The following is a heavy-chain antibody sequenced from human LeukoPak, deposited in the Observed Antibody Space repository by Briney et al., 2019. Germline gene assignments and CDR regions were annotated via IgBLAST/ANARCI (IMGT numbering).Heavy chain of an antibody. D-gene: IGHD6-13*01. CDR3: AIILAAAGPPPPFDI. J-gene: IGHJ3*02. CDR2: INPDGNKK. Sequence: GGSLRLSCAVSGLTFSSSWMDWVRQAPGKGLEWVASINPDGNKKYYADSVKGRFTISRDNSKNTLYLQMNSLRAEDTAVYYCAIILAAAGPPPPFDIWGQGTMVTVSS. CDR1: GLTFSSSW. V-gene: IGHV3-7*03.